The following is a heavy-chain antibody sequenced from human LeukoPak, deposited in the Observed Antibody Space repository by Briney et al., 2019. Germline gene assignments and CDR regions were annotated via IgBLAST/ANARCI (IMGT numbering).Heavy chain of an antibody. CDR1: GYPFTTYG. Sequence: ASVKVSCKASGYPFTTYGPSWVRQAPGQGLEWLGWINTYNGNTKLGEKFQGRVTMTTDTSTSTVYMELTSLRTDDTAVYFCARDTPQHLKRFDYWGQGTLVTVSS. J-gene: IGHJ4*02. CDR2: INTYNGNT. D-gene: IGHD6-13*01. V-gene: IGHV1-18*01. CDR3: ARDTPQHLKRFDY.